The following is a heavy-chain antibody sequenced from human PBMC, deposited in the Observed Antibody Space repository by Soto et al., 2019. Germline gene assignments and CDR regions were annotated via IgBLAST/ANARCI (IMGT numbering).Heavy chain of an antibody. V-gene: IGHV3-7*01. CDR2: IKQDGSDK. CDR3: ARDTTGILDY. D-gene: IGHD1-1*01. J-gene: IGHJ4*02. CDR1: GFNFDNYW. Sequence: GGSLRLSCAASGFNFDNYWVAWVRQAPGKGLEWVANIKQDGSDKNYVDSVKGRFTISRDNAKNSLYLQMNSLRAEDSAVYSCARDTTGILDYWGQGTLVTV.